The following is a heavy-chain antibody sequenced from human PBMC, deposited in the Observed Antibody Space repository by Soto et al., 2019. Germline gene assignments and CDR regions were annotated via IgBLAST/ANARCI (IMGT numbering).Heavy chain of an antibody. CDR2: IIPIFGTA. CDR1: GGTFSSYA. Sequence: SVKVSCKASGGTFSSYAISWVRQAPGQGLEWMGGIIPIFGTANYAQKFQGRVTITADESTSTAYMELSSLRSEDTAVYYCARNPRDFDWSPYYYYGMHVWGQGTTATV. V-gene: IGHV1-69*13. D-gene: IGHD3-9*01. J-gene: IGHJ6*02. CDR3: ARNPRDFDWSPYYYYGMHV.